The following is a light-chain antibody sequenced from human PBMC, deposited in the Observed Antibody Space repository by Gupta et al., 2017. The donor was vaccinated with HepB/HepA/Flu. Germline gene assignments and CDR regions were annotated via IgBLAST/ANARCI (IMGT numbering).Light chain of an antibody. CDR2: DVS. J-gene: IGLJ2*01. Sequence: QSALTQPAPVSGSPGQSITISCTGTSSDVGGYNYVSWYQQHPGKAPKLMIYDVSNRPSGVSNRFSGSKSGNTASLTISGLQAEDEADYYCSSYTSSSRVVFGGGTKLTVL. CDR3: SSYTSSSRVV. CDR1: SSDVGGYNY. V-gene: IGLV2-14*01.